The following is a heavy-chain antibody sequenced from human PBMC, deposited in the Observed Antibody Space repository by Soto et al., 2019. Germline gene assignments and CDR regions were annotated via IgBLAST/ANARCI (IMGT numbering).Heavy chain of an antibody. J-gene: IGHJ3*02. D-gene: IGHD3-10*01. CDR2: IYYSGST. CDR3: ARDRPMVRGVIDAFDI. V-gene: IGHV4-59*01. Sequence: QVQLQESGPGLVKPSETLSLTCTVSGGSISSYYWSWIRQPPGKGLEWIGYIYYSGSTNYNPSLKSRVTISVDTSKNQFSLKLSSVTAADTAVYYCARDRPMVRGVIDAFDIWGQGTMVTVSS. CDR1: GGSISSYY.